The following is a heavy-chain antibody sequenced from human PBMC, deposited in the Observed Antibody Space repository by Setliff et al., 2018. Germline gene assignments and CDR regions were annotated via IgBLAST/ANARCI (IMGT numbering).Heavy chain of an antibody. CDR1: GESITSGTYS. CDR3: ARGSRIAGRAIDF. D-gene: IGHD6-6*01. Sequence: SETLSLTCSVSGESITSGTYSWSWIRQSGGKGLEWIGRLHTSGSTNYNPSLGGRVTISVDTSTNQFSLKLTSVTAADTAVYYCARGSRIAGRAIDFWGQGTLVTVSS. CDR2: LHTSGST. J-gene: IGHJ4*02. V-gene: IGHV4-61*02.